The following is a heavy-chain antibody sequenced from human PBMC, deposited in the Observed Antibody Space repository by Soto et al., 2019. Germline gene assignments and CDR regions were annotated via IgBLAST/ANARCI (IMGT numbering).Heavy chain of an antibody. CDR1: GYTFSTYG. Sequence: ASVKVSCKASGYTFSTYGISWVRQAPGQGLEWMGWISTYNGNTNYAQKFQDRITMTTDTSTSTAYMGLKSLRSDDTAVYYCARGRSSSWPNTYYFAYWGQGTLVTVSS. D-gene: IGHD6-13*01. CDR2: ISTYNGNT. CDR3: ARGRSSSWPNTYYFAY. V-gene: IGHV1-18*01. J-gene: IGHJ4*02.